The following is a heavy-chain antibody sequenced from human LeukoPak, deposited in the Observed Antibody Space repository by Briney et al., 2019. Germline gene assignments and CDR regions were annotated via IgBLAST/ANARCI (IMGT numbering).Heavy chain of an antibody. Sequence: PGGSLRLSCAASGFIFSSYAMHWVRQAPGKGLEWVAVISYDGGDKKYADSVKGRFTISRDNSKNTLYVQMNSLRAEDTALYYCARDVVRGPDDGYFQHWGQGTLVTVSS. CDR1: GFIFSSYA. CDR3: ARDVVRGPDDGYFQH. CDR2: ISYDGGDK. D-gene: IGHD3-10*02. J-gene: IGHJ1*01. V-gene: IGHV3-30-3*01.